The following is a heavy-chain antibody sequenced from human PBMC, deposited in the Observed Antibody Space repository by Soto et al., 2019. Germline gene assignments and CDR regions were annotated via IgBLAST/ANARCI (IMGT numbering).Heavy chain of an antibody. CDR3: AGLYSSSWFLWESRTINWFDP. D-gene: IGHD6-13*01. CDR2: IIPIFGTA. V-gene: IGHV1-69*13. J-gene: IGHJ5*02. CDR1: GGTFSSYA. Sequence: SVKVSCKASGGTFSSYAISWVRQAPGQGLEWMGGIIPIFGTANYAQKFQGRVTITADESTSTAYMELSSLRSEDTAVYYCAGLYSSSWFLWESRTINWFDPWGQGTLVTVSS.